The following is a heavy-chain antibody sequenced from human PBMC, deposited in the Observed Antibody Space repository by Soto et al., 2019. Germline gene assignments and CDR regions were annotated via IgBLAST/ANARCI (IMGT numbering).Heavy chain of an antibody. J-gene: IGHJ5*02. Sequence: EVQLVESGGGLVQPGGSLRLSCAASGFTVSSNYMSWVRQAPGKGLEWVSVIYSGGSTYYADSVKGRFTISRDNSKNTLDLQMNSLRAEDTAVYYCARVGYCSSTSCYAVGAFWFDPWGQGTLVTVSS. CDR2: IYSGGST. CDR3: ARVGYCSSTSCYAVGAFWFDP. D-gene: IGHD2-2*01. V-gene: IGHV3-66*01. CDR1: GFTVSSNY.